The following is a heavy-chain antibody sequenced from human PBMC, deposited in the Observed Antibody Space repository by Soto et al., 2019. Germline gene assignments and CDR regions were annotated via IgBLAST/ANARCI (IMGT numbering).Heavy chain of an antibody. D-gene: IGHD6-19*01. CDR3: VRDGAVAGNINFDF. V-gene: IGHV1-3*01. Sequence: ASVKVSCKASGYAFTNYAVHWVRQAPGQRLEWMGWINAGNGNTKYSRKFQGRVTITRDTSASTAYMELSSLRSEDTAVYYCVRDGAVAGNINFDFWGQGTLVTVSS. CDR2: INAGNGNT. J-gene: IGHJ4*02. CDR1: GYAFTNYA.